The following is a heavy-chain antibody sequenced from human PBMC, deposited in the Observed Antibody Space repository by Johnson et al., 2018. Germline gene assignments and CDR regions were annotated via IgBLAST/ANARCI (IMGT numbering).Heavy chain of an antibody. J-gene: IGHJ3*02. CDR3: ARDRAWIQLWTTSPDDAFDI. CDR2: ISYDGSNK. Sequence: QVQLVESGGGVVQPGRSLRLSCAASGFTFSSYGMHWVRQAPGKGLEWVAVISYDGSNKYYADSVKGRFTISRDNSKNTLYLQMNSLRAEDTAVYYCARDRAWIQLWTTSPDDAFDIWGQGTMVTVSS. D-gene: IGHD5-18*01. CDR1: GFTFSSYG. V-gene: IGHV3-30*03.